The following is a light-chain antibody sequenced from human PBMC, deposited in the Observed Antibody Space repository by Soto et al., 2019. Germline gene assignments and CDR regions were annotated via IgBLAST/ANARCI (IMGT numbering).Light chain of an antibody. V-gene: IGKV3-15*01. Sequence: EIVMTQSPATLSVSPGEGATLSCRASQSVSSKLAWYQQKPGQAPRLLIYGASTRATGIPARFSGSGSGTGFTLITSSPPFEDSAIYYCQQYNSWLWTFGQGTKVEIK. CDR2: GAS. CDR1: QSVSSK. CDR3: QQYNSWLWT. J-gene: IGKJ1*01.